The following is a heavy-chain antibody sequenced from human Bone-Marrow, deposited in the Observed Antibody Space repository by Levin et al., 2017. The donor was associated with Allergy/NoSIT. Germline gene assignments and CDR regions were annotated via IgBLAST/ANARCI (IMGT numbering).Heavy chain of an antibody. Sequence: PSETLSLTCAVYGGSFSGYYWSWIRQPPGKGLEWIGEINHSGSTNYNPSLKSRVTISVDTSKNQFSLKLSSVTAADTAVYYCARGGGGTIFGVVIMYYFDYWGQGTLVTVSS. D-gene: IGHD3-3*01. V-gene: IGHV4-34*01. CDR2: INHSGST. CDR1: GGSFSGYY. CDR3: ARGGGGTIFGVVIMYYFDY. J-gene: IGHJ4*02.